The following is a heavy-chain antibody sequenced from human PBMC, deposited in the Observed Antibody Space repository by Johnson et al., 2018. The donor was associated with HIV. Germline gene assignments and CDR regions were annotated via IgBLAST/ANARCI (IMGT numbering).Heavy chain of an antibody. CDR1: GFTFSRYA. CDR3: ARAINDAFDI. Sequence: EVQLVESGGGLVQPGGSLRLSCVASGFTFSRYAMNWVRQAPGKGLEWISYISNSGSTIYYVDSVKGRFTISRDNAKNSLYLQMNSLRAEDTAVYFCARAINDAFDIWGQGTMVTVSP. CDR2: ISNSGSTI. J-gene: IGHJ3*02. V-gene: IGHV3-48*04.